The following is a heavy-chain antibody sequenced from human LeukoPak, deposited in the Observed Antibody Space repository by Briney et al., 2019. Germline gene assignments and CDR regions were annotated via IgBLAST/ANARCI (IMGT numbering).Heavy chain of an antibody. D-gene: IGHD3-22*01. CDR2: MNPNSGNT. J-gene: IGHJ4*02. Sequence: GASVKVSCKASGYTFTSYDTNWVRQATGQGLEWMGWMNPNSGNTGYAQKFQGRVTMTRNTSISTAYMELSSLRSEDTAVYYCARGRNPYYYDSSGYYSAFWGQGTLVTVSS. CDR3: ARGRNPYYYDSSGYYSAF. CDR1: GYTFTSYD. V-gene: IGHV1-8*01.